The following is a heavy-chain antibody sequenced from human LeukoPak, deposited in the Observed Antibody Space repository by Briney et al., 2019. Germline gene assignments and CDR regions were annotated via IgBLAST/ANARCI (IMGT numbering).Heavy chain of an antibody. CDR2: IIPIFGTA. CDR1: GGTFSNSA. CDR3: ARDGWGGRRGSTYYYYGMDV. D-gene: IGHD1-26*01. Sequence: GASVKVSCKASGGTFSNSAISWVRQAPGQGLEWMGGIIPIFGTAKYAQKFQGRVTITADESTSIVYMKLSSLRFEDTAVYYCARDGWGGRRGSTYYYYGMDVWGQGTTVTVSS. V-gene: IGHV1-69*13. J-gene: IGHJ6*02.